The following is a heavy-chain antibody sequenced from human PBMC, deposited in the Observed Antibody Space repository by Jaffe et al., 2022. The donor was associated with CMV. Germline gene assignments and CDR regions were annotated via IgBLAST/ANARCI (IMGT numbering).Heavy chain of an antibody. V-gene: IGHV5-51*01. D-gene: IGHD3-10*01. Sequence: EVQLVQSGAEVKKPGESLKISCKGSGYSFTSYWIGWVRQMPGKGLEWMGIIYPGDSDTRYSPSFQGQVTISADKSISTAYLQWSSLKASDTAMYYCARRRTYYGSGSSHPRYYYMDVWGKGTTVTVSS. CDR1: GYSFTSYW. J-gene: IGHJ6*03. CDR2: IYPGDSDT. CDR3: ARRRTYYGSGSSHPRYYYMDV.